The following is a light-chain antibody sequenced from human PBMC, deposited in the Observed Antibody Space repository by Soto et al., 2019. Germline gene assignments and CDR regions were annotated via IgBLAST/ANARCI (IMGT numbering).Light chain of an antibody. V-gene: IGKV3-20*01. CDR2: GVS. CDR3: EQYDSSWT. Sequence: EIVLTQSPGTLSLSPGERATLSCRASQSVPSNSLAGYQQKPGQAPILLIYGVSRRATGIPDRFSGSGSGTDFTLTISRLEPEDFAVYYCEQYDSSWTFGQGTKVEIK. CDR1: QSVPSNS. J-gene: IGKJ1*01.